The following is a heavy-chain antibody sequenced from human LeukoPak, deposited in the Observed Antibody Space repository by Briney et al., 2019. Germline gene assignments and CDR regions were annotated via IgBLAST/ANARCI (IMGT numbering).Heavy chain of an antibody. Sequence: PGGSLRLSCAASGFTFSNYAMSWVRQAPGKGLEWVSVISDSGINTYYVDYVKGRFTISRDNSKNTLYLQMNSLRAEDTAVYYCARGGGYSSGYLGYWGQGTLVTVSS. D-gene: IGHD3-22*01. CDR2: ISDSGINT. CDR1: GFTFSNYA. V-gene: IGHV3-23*01. J-gene: IGHJ4*02. CDR3: ARGGGYSSGYLGY.